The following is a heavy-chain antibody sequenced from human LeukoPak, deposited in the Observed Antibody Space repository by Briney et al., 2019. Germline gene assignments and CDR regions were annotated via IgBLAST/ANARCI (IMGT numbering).Heavy chain of an antibody. CDR3: ARAHGAVFDY. Sequence: SETLSLTCTVSGGSISSSTYYWGWIRQPPGKGLEWIGSIYYSGSTYYNPSLKSRVTISVDTSKNQFSLKLSSVTAADTAVYYCARAHGAVFDYWGQGTLVTVSS. V-gene: IGHV4-39*07. CDR1: GGSISSSTYY. D-gene: IGHD1-26*01. CDR2: IYYSGST. J-gene: IGHJ4*02.